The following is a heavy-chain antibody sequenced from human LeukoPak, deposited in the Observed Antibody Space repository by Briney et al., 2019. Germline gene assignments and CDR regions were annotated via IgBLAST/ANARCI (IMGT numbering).Heavy chain of an antibody. Sequence: GRSLRLSCAASGFTFDDYAMHWVRQAPGKGLEWVSGISWNSGSIGYADSVKGRFTISRDNSKNTLYLQMNSLRAEDTAVYYCAKDQNSRLSQWFDPWGQGTLVTVSS. J-gene: IGHJ5*02. CDR2: ISWNSGSI. D-gene: IGHD1/OR15-1a*01. V-gene: IGHV3-9*01. CDR3: AKDQNSRLSQWFDP. CDR1: GFTFDDYA.